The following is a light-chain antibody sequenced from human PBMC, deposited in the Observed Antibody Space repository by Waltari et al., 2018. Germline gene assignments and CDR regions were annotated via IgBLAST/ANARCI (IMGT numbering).Light chain of an antibody. CDR1: QSLLYSSNNKNS. Sequence: DIVMTQSPDSLAVSLGARATINCKSSQSLLYSSNNKNSLAWYQQKPGQPPKLLIYWASSRESGVPDRFSASGSGTDFILTISSLQAEDVAVYYCQQYYSTPLTFGGGTKVEIK. CDR3: QQYYSTPLT. V-gene: IGKV4-1*01. CDR2: WAS. J-gene: IGKJ4*01.